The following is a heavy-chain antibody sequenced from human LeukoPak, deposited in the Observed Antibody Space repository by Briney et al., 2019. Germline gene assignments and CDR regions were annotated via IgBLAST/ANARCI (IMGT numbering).Heavy chain of an antibody. CDR1: GFTFSDSA. V-gene: IGHV3-73*01. D-gene: IGHD3-22*01. CDR3: SRRGYESSGYYY. CDR2: IRSKRDSYAT. J-gene: IGHJ4*02. Sequence: PGGSLRLSCAASGFTFSDSAIHWVRQASGRGLEWVGRIRSKRDSYATVYAASVKGRFTISRDDSKNTAYPHMDSLKIEDTALYYCSRRGYESSGYYYWGQGTLVTVSS.